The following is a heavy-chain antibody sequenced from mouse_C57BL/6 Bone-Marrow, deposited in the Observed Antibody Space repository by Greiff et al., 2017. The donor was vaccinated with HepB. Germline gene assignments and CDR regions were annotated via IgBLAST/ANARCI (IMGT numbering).Heavy chain of an antibody. V-gene: IGHV7-1*01. CDR2: SRNKANDYTT. J-gene: IGHJ4*01. CDR3: ARESYYAMDY. Sequence: EVKLVESGGGLVQSGRSLRLSCATSGFTFSDFYMEWVRQAPGKGLEWIAASRNKANDYTTEYSASVKGRFIVSRDTSQSILYLQMNALRAADTAIYYCARESYYAMDYWGQVTSVTVSS. CDR1: GFTFSDFY.